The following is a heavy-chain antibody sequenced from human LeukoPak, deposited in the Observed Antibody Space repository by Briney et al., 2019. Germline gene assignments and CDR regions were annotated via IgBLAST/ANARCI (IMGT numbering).Heavy chain of an antibody. CDR2: ISSSSSYI. J-gene: IGHJ4*02. CDR3: ARWMAAAGTGFDY. V-gene: IGHV3-21*01. D-gene: IGHD6-13*01. Sequence: GGSLRLSCAASGFTFSSYSMNWVRQAPGKGLEWVSSISSSSSYIYYADSVKGRFTISRDNAKNSLYPQMNSLRAEDTAVYYCARWMAAAGTGFDYWGQGTLVTVSS. CDR1: GFTFSSYS.